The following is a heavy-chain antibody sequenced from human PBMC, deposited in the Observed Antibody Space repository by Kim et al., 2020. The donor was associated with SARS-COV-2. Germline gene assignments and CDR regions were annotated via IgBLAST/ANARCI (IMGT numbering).Heavy chain of an antibody. J-gene: IGHJ6*02. CDR1: GYTFSDYY. V-gene: IGHV1-2*02. D-gene: IGHD5-18*01. CDR3: ARGDTVVASRYYYAMDV. Sequence: ASVKVSCKASGYTFSDYYIHWVRQAPGQGLEWVAWIDTNSGGINYSQKFQDRVTMTRDTSINTTYMELRGLRSDDTAAYFCARGDTVVASRYYYAMDVWGQRTTVTVS. CDR2: IDTNSGGI.